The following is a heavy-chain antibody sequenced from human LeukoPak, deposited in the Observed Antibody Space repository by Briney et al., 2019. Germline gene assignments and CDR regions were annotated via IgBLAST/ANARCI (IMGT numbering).Heavy chain of an antibody. CDR1: GYTFTGYY. CDR2: INPNSGGT. V-gene: IGHV1-2*02. Sequence: GASVKVSCKASGYTFTGYYMHWVRQAPGQGLEWMGWINPNSGGTNYAQKFQGRVTMTTDTSISTAYMELSRLTSDDTAVFYCARGMNTVTTGGFWGQGTLVTVSS. D-gene: IGHD4-17*01. J-gene: IGHJ4*02. CDR3: ARGMNTVTTGGF.